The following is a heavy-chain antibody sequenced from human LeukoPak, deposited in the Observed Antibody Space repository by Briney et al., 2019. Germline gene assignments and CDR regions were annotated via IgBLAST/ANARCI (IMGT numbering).Heavy chain of an antibody. CDR1: GFTFSSYG. V-gene: IGHV3-33*06. J-gene: IGHJ4*02. Sequence: QPGGSLRLSCAASGFTFSSYGMPWVRQAPGKGLEWVAVIWYDGSNKYYADSVKGRFTISRDNSKNTLYLQMNSLRAEDTAVYYCAKGSTNARPYYFDYWGQGSLVTVSS. CDR2: IWYDGSNK. D-gene: IGHD2-8*01. CDR3: AKGSTNARPYYFDY.